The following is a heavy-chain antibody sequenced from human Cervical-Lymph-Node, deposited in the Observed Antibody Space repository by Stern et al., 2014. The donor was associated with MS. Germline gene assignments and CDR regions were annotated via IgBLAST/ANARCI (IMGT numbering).Heavy chain of an antibody. Sequence: QVQLVESGGGVVQPGRSLRLSCAASGFTFSSYGMHWVRQAPGKGLEWVAVISYDGSNKYYADSVKGRFTISRDNSKNTLYLQMNSLRAEDTAVYYCAKADYYDSSGGRYYFDYWGQGTLVTVSS. CDR1: GFTFSSYG. J-gene: IGHJ4*02. CDR2: ISYDGSNK. D-gene: IGHD3-22*01. V-gene: IGHV3-30*18. CDR3: AKADYYDSSGGRYYFDY.